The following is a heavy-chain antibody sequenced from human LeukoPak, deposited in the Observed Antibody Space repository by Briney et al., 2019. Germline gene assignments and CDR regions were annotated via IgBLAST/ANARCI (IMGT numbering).Heavy chain of an antibody. CDR3: ARDREYYDSWSGYQGWFDP. V-gene: IGHV3-48*03. CDR2: ISSSGSTI. Sequence: PGGSLRLSCAASGFTFSSYEMNWVRQAPGKGLEWVSYISSSGSTIYYADSVKGRFTISRDNAKNSLYLQMNSLRAEDTAVYYCARDREYYDSWSGYQGWFDPWGQGTLVTVSS. D-gene: IGHD3-3*01. J-gene: IGHJ5*02. CDR1: GFTFSSYE.